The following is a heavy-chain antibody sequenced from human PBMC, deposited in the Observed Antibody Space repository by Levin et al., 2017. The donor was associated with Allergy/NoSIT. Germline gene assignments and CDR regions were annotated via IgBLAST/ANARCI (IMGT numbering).Heavy chain of an antibody. D-gene: IGHD1-26*01. CDR1: GFIFTTYG. CDR2: ISSSGRTI. Sequence: GGSLRLSCAASGFIFTTYGMNWVRQAPGKGLECVSYISSSGRTIYYADSVKGRFTISRDNARNSLFLQMNSLRDEDTAVYYCATDQQWEQPHYFDSWGQGTLVSVSS. V-gene: IGHV3-48*02. J-gene: IGHJ4*02. CDR3: ATDQQWEQPHYFDS.